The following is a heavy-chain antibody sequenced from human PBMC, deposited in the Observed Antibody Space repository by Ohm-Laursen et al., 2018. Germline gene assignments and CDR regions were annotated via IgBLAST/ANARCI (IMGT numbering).Heavy chain of an antibody. CDR3: ARGDYGDYDLAY. V-gene: IGHV1-8*02. CDR2: MNPNSGNT. Sequence: ASVKVSCKASGYTFTNYYMHWVRQATGQGLEWMGWMNPNSGNTGYAQKFQGRVTMTRNTSISTAYMELSSLRSEDTAVYFCARGDYGDYDLAYWGQGTLVTVSS. J-gene: IGHJ4*02. D-gene: IGHD4-17*01. CDR1: GYTFTNYY.